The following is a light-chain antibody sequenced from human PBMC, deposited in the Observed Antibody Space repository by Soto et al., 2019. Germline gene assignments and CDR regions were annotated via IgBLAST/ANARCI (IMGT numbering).Light chain of an antibody. CDR1: SSGIGNNY. Sequence: QAVLTQPPSVSAAPGQKVTISCSGSSSGIGNNYVSWYQHLPGTAPKLLIYENNKRPSGIPDRFSGSKSGTSATLGITGLQTGDEAYYYCGTWDSSLSADVFGTGTKVTVL. V-gene: IGLV1-51*02. CDR2: ENN. J-gene: IGLJ1*01. CDR3: GTWDSSLSADV.